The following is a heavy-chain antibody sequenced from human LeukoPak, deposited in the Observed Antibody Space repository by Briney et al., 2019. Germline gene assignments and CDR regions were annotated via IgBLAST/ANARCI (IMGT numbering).Heavy chain of an antibody. CDR1: EFTFSSYY. J-gene: IGHJ3*02. D-gene: IGHD3-22*01. CDR2: INEGGSEA. Sequence: GGSLRLSCAGSEFTFSSYYMSWVRQAPGKGLEWVANINEGGSEAGYLDSVKGRFTISRDNAKNSVHLQMNSLRADDAAVYYCARVAYYYDSSDYYSHAFDIWGQGTMVTVSS. CDR3: ARVAYYYDSSDYYSHAFDI. V-gene: IGHV3-7*01.